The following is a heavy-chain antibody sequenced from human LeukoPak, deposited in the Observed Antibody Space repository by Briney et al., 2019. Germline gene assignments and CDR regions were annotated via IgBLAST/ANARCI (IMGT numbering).Heavy chain of an antibody. J-gene: IGHJ5*02. CDR3: ARDPYSSGWRNWFDP. CDR1: GGSISSYY. CDR2: IYYSGST. Sequence: PSETLSLTCIVSGGSISSYYWSWIRQPPGKGLEWIGYIYYSGSTNYNPSLKSRVTISVDTSKNQFSLKLSSVTAADTAVYYCARDPYSSGWRNWFDPWGQGTLVTVSS. D-gene: IGHD6-19*01. V-gene: IGHV4-59*01.